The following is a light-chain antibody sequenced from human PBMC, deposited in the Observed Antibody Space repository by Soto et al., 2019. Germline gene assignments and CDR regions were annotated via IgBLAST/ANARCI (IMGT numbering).Light chain of an antibody. Sequence: QSVLTQPASVSGSPGQSITISCTGTSSDVGGYNYVSWYQQHPGKAPKLMIYDVINRPSGVSNRFSGSKSGNSASLTISGLQAEDEADYYCSSYTSSSTYVVFGGGTKVTV. V-gene: IGLV2-14*03. CDR2: DVI. CDR3: SSYTSSSTYVV. J-gene: IGLJ2*01. CDR1: SSDVGGYNY.